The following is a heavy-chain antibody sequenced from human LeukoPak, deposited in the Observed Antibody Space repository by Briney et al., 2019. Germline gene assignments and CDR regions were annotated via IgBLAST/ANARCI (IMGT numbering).Heavy chain of an antibody. D-gene: IGHD2-2*01. V-gene: IGHV3-66*02. Sequence: GGSLRLSRAASGFTFSNAWMSWVRQAPGKGLEWVSVIYSGGTTYSADSVKGRFTMSRDNSKNTLYPQMNSLRAEDTAVYYCARERSSTSNYYYYYYYMDVWGKGTTVTVSS. CDR3: ARERSSTSNYYYYYYYMDV. CDR1: GFTFSNAW. J-gene: IGHJ6*03. CDR2: IYSGGTT.